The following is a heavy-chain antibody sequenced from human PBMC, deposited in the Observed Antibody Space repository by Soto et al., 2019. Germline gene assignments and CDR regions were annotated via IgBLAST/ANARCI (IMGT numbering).Heavy chain of an antibody. CDR1: GFTFSSYW. J-gene: IGHJ5*02. Sequence: GGSLRLSCAASGFTFSSYWMHWVRQAPGKGLVWVSRINSDGSSTSYADSVKGRFTISRDNAKNTLYLQMNSLRAEDTAVYYFARYVLGYYDILTGYYRHQTEVSWGQGTLVT. CDR2: INSDGSST. D-gene: IGHD3-9*01. V-gene: IGHV3-74*01. CDR3: ARYVLGYYDILTGYYRHQTEVS.